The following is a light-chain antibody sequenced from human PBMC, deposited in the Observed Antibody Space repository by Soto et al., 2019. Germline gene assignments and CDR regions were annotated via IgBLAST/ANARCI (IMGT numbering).Light chain of an antibody. CDR2: GAS. CDR1: QGISNF. Sequence: DIRLTQTPSSLSASVGDRVTMTCRATQGISNFVAWYQQKPGNVPKLLIHGASILQSGVPSRFSGSGSVTEFILSISTLQPEDVGFYYCQRYHSAPPTFGHGTRVDIK. V-gene: IGKV1-27*01. J-gene: IGKJ1*01. CDR3: QRYHSAPPT.